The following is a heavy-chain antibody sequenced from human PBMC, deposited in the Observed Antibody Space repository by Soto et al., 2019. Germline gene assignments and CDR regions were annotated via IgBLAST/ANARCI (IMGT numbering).Heavy chain of an antibody. CDR3: ARIREDIVLVPAAMFYYYYGMDV. Sequence: GGSLRLSCAASGFTFSSYWMSWVRQAPWKGLEWVANIKQDGSEKYYVDSVKGRFTISRDNAKNSLYLQMNSLRAEDTAVYYCARIREDIVLVPAAMFYYYYGMDVWGQGTTVTVSS. V-gene: IGHV3-7*01. J-gene: IGHJ6*01. CDR2: IKQDGSEK. CDR1: GFTFSSYW. D-gene: IGHD2-2*01.